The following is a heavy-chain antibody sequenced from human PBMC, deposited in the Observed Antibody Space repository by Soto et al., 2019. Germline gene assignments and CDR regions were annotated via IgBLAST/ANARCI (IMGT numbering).Heavy chain of an antibody. CDR3: AKGATVTTHYQYYGMDV. J-gene: IGHJ6*02. Sequence: SLRLSCAASGFTFSSYAMHWVRQAPCKGLEWVAVISYDGSNKYYADSVKGRFTISRDNSKNTLYLQMNSLRSEDSAMYYCAKGATVTTHYQYYGMDVWGQGTTVTVSS. V-gene: IGHV3-30-3*01. CDR1: GFTFSSYA. D-gene: IGHD4-17*01. CDR2: ISYDGSNK.